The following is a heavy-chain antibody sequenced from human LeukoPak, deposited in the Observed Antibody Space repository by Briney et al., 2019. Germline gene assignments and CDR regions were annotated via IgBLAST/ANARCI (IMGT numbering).Heavy chain of an antibody. Sequence: GGSLRLSCAASGFTFSSYGMHWVRQAPGKGLEWVAFIRYDGSNKYYADSVKGRFTISRDNSKNTLYLQMNSLRAEDTAVYYCAKELLPFVYYDILTGYFAAFDYWGQGTLVTVSS. CDR2: IRYDGSNK. CDR3: AKELLPFVYYDILTGYFAAFDY. J-gene: IGHJ4*02. V-gene: IGHV3-30*02. CDR1: GFTFSSYG. D-gene: IGHD3-9*01.